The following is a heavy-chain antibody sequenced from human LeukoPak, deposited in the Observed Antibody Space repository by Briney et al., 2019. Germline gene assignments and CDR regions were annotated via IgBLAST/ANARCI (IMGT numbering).Heavy chain of an antibody. J-gene: IGHJ4*02. V-gene: IGHV3-30*04. D-gene: IGHD3-22*01. CDR1: GFTFSSYA. Sequence: GGSLRLSCAASGFTFSSYAMHWVRQAPGKGLEWVAVISYDGSNKYYADSVKGRFTISRDNSKNTLYLQMNSLRAEDTAVYYCARDRTDYYDIEYYFDYWGQGTLVTASS. CDR3: ARDRTDYYDIEYYFDY. CDR2: ISYDGSNK.